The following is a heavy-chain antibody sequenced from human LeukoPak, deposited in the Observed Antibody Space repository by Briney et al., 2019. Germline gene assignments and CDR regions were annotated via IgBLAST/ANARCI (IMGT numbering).Heavy chain of an antibody. CDR1: GFTFSNYA. J-gene: IGHJ4*02. CDR3: AKDKMELPYYFDY. Sequence: GGSLRLSCAASGFTFSNYAMSWVRQAPGKGLEWVSAISGSGGSTYYADPVKGRFTISRDNSKNTLYLQMNSLRAEDTAVYYCAKDKMELPYYFDYWGQGILVTVSS. CDR2: ISGSGGST. V-gene: IGHV3-23*01. D-gene: IGHD1-7*01.